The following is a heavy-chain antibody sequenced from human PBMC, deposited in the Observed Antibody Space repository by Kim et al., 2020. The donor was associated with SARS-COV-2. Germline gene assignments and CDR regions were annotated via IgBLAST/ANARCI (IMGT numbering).Heavy chain of an antibody. D-gene: IGHD2-2*01. J-gene: IGHJ4*02. Sequence: GVSLRLSCAASGFTFTSYWMSWVRQAPGKGLEWVANIKQDGSEKYYVDSVKGRFTISRDNAKNSLYLQVNSLRAEDTAAYYCARSRSLDYWGQGTLVTVSA. CDR1: GFTFTSYW. V-gene: IGHV3-7*01. CDR2: IKQDGSEK. CDR3: ARSRSLDY.